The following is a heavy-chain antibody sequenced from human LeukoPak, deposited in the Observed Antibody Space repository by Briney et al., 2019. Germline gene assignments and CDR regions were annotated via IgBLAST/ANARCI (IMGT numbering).Heavy chain of an antibody. CDR3: ASPTKQWLGHYFDS. CDR1: GGSTSSISHY. D-gene: IGHD6-19*01. J-gene: IGHJ4*02. Sequence: SETLSLTCTVSGGSTSSISHYWAWIRQPPGKGLEWIGSIYYSGTTYYNPSLKSRVTMSVDTSKNQFSLKVISLTAADTAVYYYASPTKQWLGHYFDSWGQGTLVTVPS. CDR2: IYYSGTT. V-gene: IGHV4-39*01.